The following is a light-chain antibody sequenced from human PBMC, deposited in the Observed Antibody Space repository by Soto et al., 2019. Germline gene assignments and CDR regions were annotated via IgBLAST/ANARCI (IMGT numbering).Light chain of an antibody. CDR3: QSYDSSLSGYV. CDR1: SSNIGAGYA. Sequence: QSVLTQPPSASGAPGQRVTISCTGSSSNIGAGYAVHWYQQLPGTAPKLLIYGNSNRPSGVPDRFSGSKSGTSASLAITGLQAEDEADYYCQSYDSSLSGYVFGTGTKVTVL. J-gene: IGLJ1*01. CDR2: GNS. V-gene: IGLV1-40*01.